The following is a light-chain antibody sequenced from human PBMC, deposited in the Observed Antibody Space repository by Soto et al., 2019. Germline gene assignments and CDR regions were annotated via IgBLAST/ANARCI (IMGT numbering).Light chain of an antibody. CDR3: QESNTTPSA. J-gene: IGKJ1*01. V-gene: IGKV1-39*01. Sequence: DIQMTQSPSSLSASVGDRVTITCRASQNIDRYLNWYQQKPGRAPNLLIYAASSLQSGVPSRFSGSGSGTDFTLTITSLQPDDFATYYCQESNTTPSAFGQGTKVEIK. CDR2: AAS. CDR1: QNIDRY.